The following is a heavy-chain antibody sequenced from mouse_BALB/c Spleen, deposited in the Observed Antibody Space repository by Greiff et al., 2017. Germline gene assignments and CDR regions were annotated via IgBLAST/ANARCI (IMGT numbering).Heavy chain of an antibody. V-gene: IGHV1-31*01. J-gene: IGHJ1*01. Sequence: VQLKESGPELVKPGASVKISCKASGYSFTGYYMHWVKQSQVKSLEWIGRINPYNGATSYNQNFKDKASLTVDKSSSTAYMELHSLTSEDAAVYYCARGDYGYWYFDVWGAGTTVTVSS. CDR3: ARGDYGYWYFDV. D-gene: IGHD1-1*01. CDR2: INPYNGAT. CDR1: GYSFTGYY.